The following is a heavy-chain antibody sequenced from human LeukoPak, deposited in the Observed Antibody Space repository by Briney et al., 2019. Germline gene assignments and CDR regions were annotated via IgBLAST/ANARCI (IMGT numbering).Heavy chain of an antibody. D-gene: IGHD3-22*01. J-gene: IGHJ4*02. Sequence: GGSLRLSCAASGFTFSTYWMHWVRQAPGKGLVWVSRINPDGSITNYADSVKGRFTISRDNAKNTLYLQMNSLRAEDTAVYHCVGSSGYPDYGGQGTRVTVSS. V-gene: IGHV3-74*01. CDR2: INPDGSIT. CDR3: VGSSGYPDY. CDR1: GFTFSTYW.